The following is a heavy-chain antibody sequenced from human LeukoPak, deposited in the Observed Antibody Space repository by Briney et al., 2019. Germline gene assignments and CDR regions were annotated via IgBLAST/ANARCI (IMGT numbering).Heavy chain of an antibody. CDR3: ARVFTWDSSSWYPSLYPEHDAFDI. CDR2: INPNSGGT. J-gene: IGHJ3*02. V-gene: IGHV1-2*02. D-gene: IGHD6-13*01. Sequence: ASVKVSCKASGYTFTGYYMHWVRQAPGQGLEWMGWINPNSGGTNYAQKFQGRVTMTRDTSISTAYMELSRLRSDDTAVYYCARVFTWDSSSWYPSLYPEHDAFDIWGQGTMVTVSS. CDR1: GYTFTGYY.